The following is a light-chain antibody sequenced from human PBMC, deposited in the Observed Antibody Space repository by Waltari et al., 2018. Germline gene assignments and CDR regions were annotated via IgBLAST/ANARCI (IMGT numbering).Light chain of an antibody. J-gene: IGLJ3*02. CDR2: VNKDGSH. CDR1: SESGHFP. Sequence: QVVLTQSPSASASLGASVKLTCTLNSESGHFPISWHHHQQEKGPRYLKRVNKDGSHIKGDGIPDRFSGSSSGAERYLTISGLQSEDEADYYCQTWGTGTYWMFGGGTKLTVL. V-gene: IGLV4-69*01. CDR3: QTWGTGTYWM.